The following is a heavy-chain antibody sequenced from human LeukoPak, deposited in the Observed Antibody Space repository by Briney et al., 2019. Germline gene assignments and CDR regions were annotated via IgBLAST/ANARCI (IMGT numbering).Heavy chain of an antibody. V-gene: IGHV4-39*01. D-gene: IGHD6-19*01. Sequence: PSETLSLTCTVSGGSISSSSYYWGWIRQPPGKGLEWIGSIYYSGSTYYNPSLKSRVTISVDTSKNQFSLKLSSVTAADTAVYYCARPQWGSGWAEIWGQGTLVTVSS. CDR2: IYYSGST. J-gene: IGHJ4*02. CDR1: GGSISSSSYY. CDR3: ARPQWGSGWAEI.